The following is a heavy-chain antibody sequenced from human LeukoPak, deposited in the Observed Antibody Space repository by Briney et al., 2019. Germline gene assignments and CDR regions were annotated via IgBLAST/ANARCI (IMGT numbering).Heavy chain of an antibody. V-gene: IGHV3-7*01. Sequence: GGSLRLSRAASGFSFSSYLMSWVRQAPGKGLEWVANIKQDGSEKYYVDSVKGRFTISRDNAKNSLYLQMNSLRAEDTAVYYCARDSYYYDSSSPPTLDYWGQGTLVTVSS. CDR3: ARDSYYYDSSSPPTLDY. CDR1: GFSFSSYL. D-gene: IGHD3-22*01. CDR2: IKQDGSEK. J-gene: IGHJ4*02.